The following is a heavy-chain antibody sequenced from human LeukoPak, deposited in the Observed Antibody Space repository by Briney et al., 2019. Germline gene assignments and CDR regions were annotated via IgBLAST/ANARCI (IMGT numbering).Heavy chain of an antibody. Sequence: GASVTDTCKASGYTFTNYDINWVRQATGQGLEWMGWMNPNNGNTGYAQKFQGRVTMTRNTSISTAYMELSSLRSEDTAVYYCTKGSNSGSHRDYWGQGTLVSVSS. CDR2: MNPNNGNT. CDR3: TKGSNSGSHRDY. CDR1: GYTFTNYD. J-gene: IGHJ4*02. V-gene: IGHV1-8*01. D-gene: IGHD3-10*01.